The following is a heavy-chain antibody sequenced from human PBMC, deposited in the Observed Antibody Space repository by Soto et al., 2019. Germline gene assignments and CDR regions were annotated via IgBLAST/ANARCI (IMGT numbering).Heavy chain of an antibody. CDR1: RFSFTNYA. CDR2: ISGTGDST. Sequence: GGSLRLSCAASRFSFTNYAMTWVRQAPGKGLEWVSVISGTGDSTSYGDSVKGRFTISRDNSKNTLYLQMNSLRAEDTAVYYCAKGREWNSISPYDYFGMDVWGQGTTVTVSS. J-gene: IGHJ6*02. V-gene: IGHV3-23*01. D-gene: IGHD3-3*02. CDR3: AKGREWNSISPYDYFGMDV.